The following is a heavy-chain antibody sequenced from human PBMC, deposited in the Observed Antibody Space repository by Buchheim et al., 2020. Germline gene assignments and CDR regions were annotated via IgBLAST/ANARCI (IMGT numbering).Heavy chain of an antibody. J-gene: IGHJ4*02. CDR3: ARHTSTMVTPGVDY. CDR2: IYPRDSDS. CDR1: GYSFTNYW. D-gene: IGHD4-23*01. Sequence: EVQLVQSGAEVKKPGESLRISCKGSGYSFTNYWIGWVRQMPGKGLEWMGIIYPRDSDSRYSPSFQGLVTISADKSISTAYPQWSSLKASDTAMYYCARHTSTMVTPGVDYWGQGTLGTVSS. V-gene: IGHV5-51*01.